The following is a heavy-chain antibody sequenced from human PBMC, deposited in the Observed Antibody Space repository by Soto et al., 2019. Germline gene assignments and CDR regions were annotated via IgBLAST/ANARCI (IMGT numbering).Heavy chain of an antibody. CDR3: ARAERIRNYYYGMDV. Sequence: PGGSLRLSCAASGFNFNDHAMHWVRQAPGKGLEWVSYISSSGSTIYYADSVKGRFTISRDNAKNSLYLQMNSLRAEDTAVYYCARAERIRNYYYGMDVWGQGTTVTVSS. V-gene: IGHV3-11*04. J-gene: IGHJ6*02. CDR2: ISSSGSTI. D-gene: IGHD1-1*01. CDR1: GFNFNDHA.